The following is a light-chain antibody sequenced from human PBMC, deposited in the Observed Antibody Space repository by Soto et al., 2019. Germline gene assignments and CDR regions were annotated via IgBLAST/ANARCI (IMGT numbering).Light chain of an antibody. CDR3: CSYTTSNTRQIV. CDR2: DVS. Sequence: TPLTQPSSVSGSPGQSITISCTGISIDVCGYNYVSWYQHHPGKAPKLMIYDVSNRPSGVSNRFSGSKSGNTASLTISGLQPEDEADYYCCSYTTSNTRQIVFGTGTKVTV. V-gene: IGLV2-14*03. J-gene: IGLJ1*01. CDR1: SIDVCGYNY.